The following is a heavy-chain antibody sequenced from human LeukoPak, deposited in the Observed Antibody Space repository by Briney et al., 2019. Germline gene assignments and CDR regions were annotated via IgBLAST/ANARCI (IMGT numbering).Heavy chain of an antibody. D-gene: IGHD3-9*01. J-gene: IGHJ4*02. V-gene: IGHV4-59*08. CDR3: ARHPSEDPAYFFYY. CDR1: GGSFNRYY. CDR2: VSSRGST. Sequence: SETPSLTCTVSGGSFNRYYWGWIRQPPGKGLEWIGFVSSRGSTDYNPSLKSRVTISKDTSKSQLSLKLTSVTAADTAVYYCARHPSEDPAYFFYYWGQGTLVTVSS.